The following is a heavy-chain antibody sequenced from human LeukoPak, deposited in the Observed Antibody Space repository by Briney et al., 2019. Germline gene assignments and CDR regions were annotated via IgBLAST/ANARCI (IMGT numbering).Heavy chain of an antibody. Sequence: SETLSLTCTVSGFSISSHYYWGWIRQPPGKGLEWIANIHHSGSTYYNPSLRSRATVSIDTSKNQFSLKLNSVTAADTAVYYCATHLHSRAGGYWGQGTLVTVSS. J-gene: IGHJ4*02. CDR3: ATHLHSRAGGY. CDR2: IHHSGST. V-gene: IGHV4-38-2*02. CDR1: GFSISSHYY. D-gene: IGHD6-13*01.